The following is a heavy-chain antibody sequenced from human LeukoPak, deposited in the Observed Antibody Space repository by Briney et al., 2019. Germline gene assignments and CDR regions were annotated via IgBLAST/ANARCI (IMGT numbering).Heavy chain of an antibody. Sequence: SETLSLTCTVSGGSISSYYWSWIRQPPGKGLEWIGYIYYSGSTNYNPSLKSRVTISVDTSKNQSSLKLSSVTAADTAVYYCATARGVYYGSGSIYYYGMDVWGQGTTVTVSS. CDR3: ATARGVYYGSGSIYYYGMDV. D-gene: IGHD3-10*01. CDR2: IYYSGST. J-gene: IGHJ6*02. V-gene: IGHV4-59*01. CDR1: GGSISSYY.